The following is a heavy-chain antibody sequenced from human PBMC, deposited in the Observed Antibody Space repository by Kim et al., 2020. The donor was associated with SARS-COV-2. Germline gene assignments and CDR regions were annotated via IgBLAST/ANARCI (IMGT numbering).Heavy chain of an antibody. Sequence: YADSGKGRFTISRDNSKNTLYLQMNSLRAEDTAVYYCAKANYGSGSYTDYWGQGTLVTVSS. V-gene: IGHV3-30*02. J-gene: IGHJ4*02. CDR3: AKANYGSGSYTDY. D-gene: IGHD3-10*01.